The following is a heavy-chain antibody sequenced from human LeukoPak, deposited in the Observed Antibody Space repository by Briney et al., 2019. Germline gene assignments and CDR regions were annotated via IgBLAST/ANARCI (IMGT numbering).Heavy chain of an antibody. CDR3: AYYSSSGDGMDV. D-gene: IGHD6-6*01. V-gene: IGHV4-59*08. J-gene: IGHJ6*02. CDR1: GGSISSYY. CDR2: IYYSGST. Sequence: SETLSLTCTVSGGSISSYYWSWIRQPPGKGLEWIGYIYYSGSTNYNPSLKSRVTISVDTSKNQFSLKLSSVTAADTAVYYCAYYSSSGDGMDVWGQGTTVTVSS.